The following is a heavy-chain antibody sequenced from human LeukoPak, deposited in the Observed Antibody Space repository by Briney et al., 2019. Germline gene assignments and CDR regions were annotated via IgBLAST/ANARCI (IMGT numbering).Heavy chain of an antibody. V-gene: IGHV4-4*07. CDR3: ATWGRAAVAGTDHYYYMDV. CDR1: TGSISSFY. J-gene: IGHJ6*03. Sequence: SETLSLTCTVSTGSISSFYWSWIRQPAGKGLEWIGRIYTSGSINYNPSLKSRVTMSVDTSRNQFSLKLSSVTAADTAVYYCATWGRAAVAGTDHYYYMDVWGKGTTVTISS. CDR2: IYTSGSI. D-gene: IGHD6-19*01.